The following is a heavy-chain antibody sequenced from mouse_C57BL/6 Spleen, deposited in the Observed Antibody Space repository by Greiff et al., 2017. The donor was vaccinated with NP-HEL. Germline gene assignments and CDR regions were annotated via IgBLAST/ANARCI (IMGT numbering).Heavy chain of an antibody. Sequence: EVMLVESGGGLVKPGGSLKLSCAASGFTFSSYAMSWVRQTPEKRLEWVATISDGGSYTYYPDNVKGRFTISRDNAKNNLYLQMSHLKSEDTAMYYCARGGDYDGYWYFDVWGTGTTVTVSS. CDR2: ISDGGSYT. CDR3: ARGGDYDGYWYFDV. D-gene: IGHD2-4*01. J-gene: IGHJ1*03. V-gene: IGHV5-4*03. CDR1: GFTFSSYA.